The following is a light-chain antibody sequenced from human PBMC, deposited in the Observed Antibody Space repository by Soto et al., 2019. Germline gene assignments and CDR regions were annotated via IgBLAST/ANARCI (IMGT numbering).Light chain of an antibody. CDR1: QPVNNN. Sequence: IEMTQSPATLSASPGDRATLPCRASQPVNNNLAWYQQKPGQAPRLLIYGVSTRATGISARFSGGGSVTEFTLTISSLQSEDFALYYCQQYEKWPPSITFGQGTRLEIK. V-gene: IGKV3-15*01. CDR2: GVS. CDR3: QQYEKWPPSIT. J-gene: IGKJ5*01.